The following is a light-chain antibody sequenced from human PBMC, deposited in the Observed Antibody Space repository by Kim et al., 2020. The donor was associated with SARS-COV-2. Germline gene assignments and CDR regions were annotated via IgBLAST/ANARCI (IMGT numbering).Light chain of an antibody. V-gene: IGKV3-15*01. CDR1: QSLGGN. J-gene: IGKJ3*01. CDR3: SQYRYWPPIT. Sequence: EIMMTQSPVTLSVSLGQRATLSCRASQSLGGNLAWYQQRPGQAPRLLIYGASTRATGIPARFSGSGFETEFTLTISSLQSEDSAVYYCSQYRYWPPITFGPGTKVDIK. CDR2: GAS.